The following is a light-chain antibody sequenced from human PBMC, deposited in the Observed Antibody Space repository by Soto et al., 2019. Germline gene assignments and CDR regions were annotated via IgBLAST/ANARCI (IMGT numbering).Light chain of an antibody. CDR1: NNDVGGYKL. Sequence: QSALTQPASVSGSPGQSITISCTGTNNDVGGYKLVSWYQQHPGQVPKVVIYEGSKRPSGVSNRFSGSKSGNTASLTIAGHQAADEACYYCGSCAGNTIFGVGARSKLTVL. CDR3: GSCAGNTIFG. J-gene: IGLJ2*01. CDR2: EGS. V-gene: IGLV2-23*03.